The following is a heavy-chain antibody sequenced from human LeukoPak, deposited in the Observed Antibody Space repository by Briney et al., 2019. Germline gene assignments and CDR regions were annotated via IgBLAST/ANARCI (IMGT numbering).Heavy chain of an antibody. V-gene: IGHV4-59*02. Sequence: MSSETLSLTCTVSGGSVSIYYWSWIRQPPGKGLEWIGYIYYSGSTNYNPSLKSRVTISVDTSKNQFSLKLSSVTAADTAVYYCARGNGPERYFDWLPRFFDYWGQGTLVTVSS. D-gene: IGHD3-9*01. J-gene: IGHJ4*02. CDR3: ARGNGPERYFDWLPRFFDY. CDR2: IYYSGST. CDR1: GGSVSIYY.